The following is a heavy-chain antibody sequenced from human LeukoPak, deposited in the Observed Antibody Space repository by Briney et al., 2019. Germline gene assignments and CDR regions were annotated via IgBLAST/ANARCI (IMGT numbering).Heavy chain of an antibody. D-gene: IGHD5-12*01. CDR1: GGSISSYY. CDR3: ARVVDTVDDFDY. J-gene: IGHJ4*02. Sequence: PSETLSLTCTVSGGSISSYYWSWIRQPPGKGLEWIGYIYYSGSTNYNPSLKSRVTISVDTSKNQFSLKLSSVTAADTAVYYCARVVDTVDDFDYWGQGTLVTVSS. V-gene: IGHV4-59*12. CDR2: IYYSGST.